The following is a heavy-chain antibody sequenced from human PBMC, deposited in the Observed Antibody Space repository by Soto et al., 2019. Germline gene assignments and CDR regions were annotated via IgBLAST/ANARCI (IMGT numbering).Heavy chain of an antibody. V-gene: IGHV1-3*01. D-gene: IGHD3-22*01. CDR1: GYTFTMYG. Sequence: GASVKVSCKDSGYTFTMYGINWVLQSAGRGLEWMGWINPGNGNTKYSQQFQGRVIIDRDTSASTAYMELSSLRSEDTAVYYCARGGYFDSSNYLAYWGLGTLVTVSS. CDR2: INPGNGNT. CDR3: ARGGYFDSSNYLAY. J-gene: IGHJ4*02.